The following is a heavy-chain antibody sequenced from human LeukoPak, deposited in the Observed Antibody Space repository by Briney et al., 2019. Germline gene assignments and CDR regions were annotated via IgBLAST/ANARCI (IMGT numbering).Heavy chain of an antibody. Sequence: EASVKVSCKVSGYTLTELSMHWVRQAPGKGLEWMGGFDPEDGETIYAQKFQGRVTMTEDTSTDTAYMELSSLRSEDTAVYYCATDRGTTVVNKYYYYYGMDVWGQGTTVTVSS. CDR1: GYTLTELS. V-gene: IGHV1-24*01. CDR2: FDPEDGET. J-gene: IGHJ6*02. D-gene: IGHD4-23*01. CDR3: ATDRGTTVVNKYYYYYGMDV.